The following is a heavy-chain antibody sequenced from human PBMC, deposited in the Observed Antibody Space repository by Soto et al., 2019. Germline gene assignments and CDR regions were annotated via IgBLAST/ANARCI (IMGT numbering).Heavy chain of an antibody. V-gene: IGHV4-61*01. J-gene: IGHJ4*02. Sequence: QVQLQESGPGLVKPSETLSLTCTVSGDSVNSATYYWSWIRQPPGKGLEWIGYIYYSGTTKYNPAHKSRVTISVDTYKNQFSLNLSSVTAADTAIYYCARAKTTMIVQENCWGQGTLVTVSS. D-gene: IGHD3-22*01. CDR2: IYYSGTT. CDR3: ARAKTTMIVQENC. CDR1: GDSVNSATYY.